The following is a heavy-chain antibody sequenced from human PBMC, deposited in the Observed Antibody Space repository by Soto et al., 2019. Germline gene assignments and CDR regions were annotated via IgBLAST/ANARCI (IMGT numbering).Heavy chain of an antibody. CDR3: ARGHYFWSGYFPSYYFDY. J-gene: IGHJ4*02. CDR1: GGSISSGDYY. CDR2: IYYSGST. Sequence: SETLSLTCTVSGGSISSGDYYWSWIRQPPGKGLEWIGYIYYSGSTYYNPSLKSRVTISVDTSKNQFSLKLSSVTAADTAVYYCARGHYFWSGYFPSYYFDYWGQGTLVTVSS. D-gene: IGHD3-3*01. V-gene: IGHV4-30-4*01.